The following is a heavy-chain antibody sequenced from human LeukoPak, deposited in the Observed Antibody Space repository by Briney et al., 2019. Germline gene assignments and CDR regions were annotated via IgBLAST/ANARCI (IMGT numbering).Heavy chain of an antibody. V-gene: IGHV3-30-3*01. Sequence: QPGGSLRLSCAASGFTFSIHWVRQPPGKGLEWVAVISFDGSNKYYADSVKGRFTISRDNSKNTLYLQMNSLGAEDTAVYYCAREELGSSLGFDPWGQGTLVTVSS. D-gene: IGHD3-16*01. CDR2: ISFDGSNK. J-gene: IGHJ5*02. CDR1: GFTFS. CDR3: AREELGSSLGFDP.